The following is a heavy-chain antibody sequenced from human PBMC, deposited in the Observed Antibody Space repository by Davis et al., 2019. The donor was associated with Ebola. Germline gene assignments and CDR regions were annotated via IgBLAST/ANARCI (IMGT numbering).Heavy chain of an antibody. Sequence: MPGGSLRLSCTVSGGSISSGGYYWSWIRQPPGKGLEWIGYIYYSGSTNYNPSLKSRVTISLDTSKNQISLKLTSVTAADTAVYFCARLAGSWYYYSLDVWGQGTTVTVSS. V-gene: IGHV4-61*08. CDR1: GGSISSGGYY. J-gene: IGHJ6*02. D-gene: IGHD6-13*01. CDR2: IYYSGST. CDR3: ARLAGSWYYYSLDV.